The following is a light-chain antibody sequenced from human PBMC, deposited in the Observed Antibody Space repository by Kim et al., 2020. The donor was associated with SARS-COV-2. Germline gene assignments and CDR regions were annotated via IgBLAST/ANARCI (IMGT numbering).Light chain of an antibody. CDR3: LLYYGGARV. CDR2: STS. Sequence: PVGTVTLPCASSTGAVTSGYYPNWFQQKPGQAPRALIYSTSNKYFWSPARFSGSLLGGKAALTLSGVQPEDEAEYYCLLYYGGARVFGGGTQLTVL. CDR1: TGAVTSGYY. J-gene: IGLJ3*02. V-gene: IGLV7-43*01.